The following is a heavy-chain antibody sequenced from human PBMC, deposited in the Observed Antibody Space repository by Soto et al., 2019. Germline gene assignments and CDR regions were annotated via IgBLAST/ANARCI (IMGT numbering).Heavy chain of an antibody. Sequence: XGSLRLSCAASGFSFRTRAMSWVRQAPGKGLEWVASIRPGGDSTYYADSVKGRFAVSRDNSNVTLYLQMDSLRVEDTAIYYCTTHEEGAPWAGGFDYWGQGTLVTVS. D-gene: IGHD1-26*01. CDR2: IRPGGDST. V-gene: IGHV3-23*01. J-gene: IGHJ4*02. CDR1: GFSFRTRA. CDR3: TTHEEGAPWAGGFDY.